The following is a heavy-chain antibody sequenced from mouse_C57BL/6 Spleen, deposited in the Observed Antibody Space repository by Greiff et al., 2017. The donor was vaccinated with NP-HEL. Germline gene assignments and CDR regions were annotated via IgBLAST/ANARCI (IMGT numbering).Heavy chain of an antibody. D-gene: IGHD2-5*01. Sequence: VKLMESGAELVRPGASVTLSCKASGYTYTDYEMHWVKQTPVHGLEWIGAIDPETGGTAYNQKFKGKAILTADKSSSTAYMELRSLTSEDSAVYYCTRYSNYWYFDVWGTGTTVTVSS. V-gene: IGHV1-15*01. CDR2: IDPETGGT. J-gene: IGHJ1*03. CDR1: GYTYTDYE. CDR3: TRYSNYWYFDV.